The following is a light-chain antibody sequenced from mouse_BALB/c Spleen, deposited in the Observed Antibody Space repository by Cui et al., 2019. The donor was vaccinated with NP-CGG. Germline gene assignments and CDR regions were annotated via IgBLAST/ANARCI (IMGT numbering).Light chain of an antibody. Sequence: VVLTQESALTPSPGETVTLTCRSSTGAVTTSNYANWVQEKPDHLFTGLIGGTNNRPPGVPARFSGSLIGDKAALTITGAQTEDEAIYFCALWYSNHWVFGGGTKLTVL. V-gene: IGLV1*01. CDR2: GTN. CDR3: ALWYSNHWV. J-gene: IGLJ1*01. CDR1: TGAVTTSNY.